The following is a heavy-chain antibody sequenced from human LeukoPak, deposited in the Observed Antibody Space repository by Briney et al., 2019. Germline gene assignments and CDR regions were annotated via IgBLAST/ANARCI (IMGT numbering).Heavy chain of an antibody. J-gene: IGHJ2*01. V-gene: IGHV4-34*01. CDR2: INHSGYT. CDR1: GKSFSGYF. CDR3: ARIWPDL. Sequence: SETLSLTCAVYGKSFSGYFWSWIRQPPGKGLEWIGEINHSGYTNYNPSLKSRVTISVDTSKKQFSLRLNSVTAADTAVYYCARIWPDLWGRGTLVTVSS. D-gene: IGHD3-10*01.